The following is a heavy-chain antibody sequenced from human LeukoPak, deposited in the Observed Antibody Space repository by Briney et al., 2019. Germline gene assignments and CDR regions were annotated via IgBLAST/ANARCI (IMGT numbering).Heavy chain of an antibody. CDR1: GYTFTSYD. V-gene: IGHV1-8*01. D-gene: IGHD5-18*01. Sequence: ASVKVSCKASGYTFTSYDINWVRQATGQGLEWMGWMNPNSGNTGYAQKLQGRVTMTRNTSISTAYMELSSLRSEDTAVYYCARFRVDTAMWCPFDPWGQGTLVTVSS. CDR3: ARFRVDTAMWCPFDP. CDR2: MNPNSGNT. J-gene: IGHJ5*02.